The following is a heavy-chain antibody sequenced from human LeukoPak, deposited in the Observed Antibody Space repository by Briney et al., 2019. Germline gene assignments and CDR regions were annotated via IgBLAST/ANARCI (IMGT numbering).Heavy chain of an antibody. CDR3: ARIAEMANYYYYMDV. CDR1: GYTFTSYD. D-gene: IGHD5-24*01. CDR2: MNPNSGNT. J-gene: IGHJ6*03. Sequence: ASVKVSCKASGYTFTSYDINWVRQAPGQGLEWMGWMNPNSGNTGYAQKFQGRVTITRNTSISTAYMELSSLRSEDTAVYYCARIAEMANYYYYMDVWGKGTTVTISS. V-gene: IGHV1-8*03.